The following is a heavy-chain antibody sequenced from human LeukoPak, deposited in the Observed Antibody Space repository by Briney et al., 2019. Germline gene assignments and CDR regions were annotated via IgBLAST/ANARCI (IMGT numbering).Heavy chain of an antibody. CDR1: GRSISSGDYY. Sequence: SQTLSLTCTLSGRSISSGDYYWSWIRQPPGKGLELIGYIYYSGSAYYSPSLKSRVTISVDTSKNQFSLKLSSVTAADTAVYYCARDSLDCSSTSCYTPHNWFDPWGQGTLVTVSS. CDR3: ARDSLDCSSTSCYTPHNWFDP. V-gene: IGHV4-30-4*01. D-gene: IGHD2-2*02. CDR2: IYYSGSA. J-gene: IGHJ5*02.